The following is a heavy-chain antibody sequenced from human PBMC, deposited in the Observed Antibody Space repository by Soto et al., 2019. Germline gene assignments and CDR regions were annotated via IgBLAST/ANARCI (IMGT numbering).Heavy chain of an antibody. CDR3: AREIATASTGGDY. CDR2: IYDTGTT. J-gene: IGHJ4*02. V-gene: IGHV3-53*01. Sequence: EVQLVESGGGLVQPGGSLRLSCAASGFIISSNYMNWVRQAPGKGLEWVSVIYDTGTTYYADSVKGRFTVYRDISKNTLHLQMNSLRVEDTAMYYCAREIATASTGGDYWGQGTLVTVSS. D-gene: IGHD6-13*01. CDR1: GFIISSNY.